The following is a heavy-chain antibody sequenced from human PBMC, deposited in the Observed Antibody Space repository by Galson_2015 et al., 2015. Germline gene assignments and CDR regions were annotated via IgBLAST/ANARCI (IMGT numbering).Heavy chain of an antibody. Sequence: SLRLSCAASGFTFSDYYMSWIRQAPGKGLEWVSYISSSGSTIYYADSVKGRFTISRDNAKNSLYLQMNSLRAEDTAVYYCARGQRGIPQLWLNGGYFDYWGQGTLVTVSS. J-gene: IGHJ4*02. CDR2: ISSSGSTI. D-gene: IGHD5-18*01. CDR1: GFTFSDYY. V-gene: IGHV3-11*01. CDR3: ARGQRGIPQLWLNGGYFDY.